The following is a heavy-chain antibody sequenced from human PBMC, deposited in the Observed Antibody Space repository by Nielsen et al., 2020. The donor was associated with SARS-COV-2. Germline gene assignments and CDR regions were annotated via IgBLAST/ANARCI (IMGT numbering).Heavy chain of an antibody. Sequence: SVKVSCKASGGTFSSYAISWVRQAPGQGLEWMGGIIPIFGTANYAQKFQGRVTITADESTSTAYMELSSLRSEDTAVYYCARPASIAGGNFDYWGQGTLVTVSS. CDR1: GGTFSSYA. J-gene: IGHJ4*02. V-gene: IGHV1-69*13. D-gene: IGHD6-6*01. CDR2: IIPIFGTA. CDR3: ARPASIAGGNFDY.